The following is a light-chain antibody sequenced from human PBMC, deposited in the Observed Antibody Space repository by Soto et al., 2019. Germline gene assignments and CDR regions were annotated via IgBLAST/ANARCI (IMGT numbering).Light chain of an antibody. CDR1: SSDIGNYIH. J-gene: IGLJ2*01. CDR3: YSYAASRTLI. V-gene: IGLV2-23*02. CDR2: DIT. Sequence: QLVLTQPASVSGSPGQSITISCTGTSSDIGNYIHVSWYQHHPGKVPKLIIYDITNRPSGISSRFSGSRSGNTASLTISGLQAEDEADYYCYSYAASRTLIFGGGTKLTVL.